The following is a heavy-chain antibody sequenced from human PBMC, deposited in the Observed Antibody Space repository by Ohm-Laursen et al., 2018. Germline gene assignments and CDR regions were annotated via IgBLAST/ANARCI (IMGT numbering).Heavy chain of an antibody. Sequence: SLRLSCTASGFTFSSYGMHWVRQAPGKGLEWVAIISYDGSYKYCADSVKGRFTISRDNSNNTLYLQMNSLRAEDTAVYYCAKRGAYSYYTLPDHWGQGTLVTVSS. CDR3: AKRGAYSYYTLPDH. D-gene: IGHD3-3*01. V-gene: IGHV3-30*18. CDR1: GFTFSSYG. J-gene: IGHJ4*02. CDR2: ISYDGSYK.